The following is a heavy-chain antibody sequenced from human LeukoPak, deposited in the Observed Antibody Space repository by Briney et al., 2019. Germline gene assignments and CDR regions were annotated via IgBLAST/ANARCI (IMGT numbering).Heavy chain of an antibody. CDR2: STNDGTNT. D-gene: IGHD2-2*01. J-gene: IGHJ6*03. Sequence: GGSLRLSCATSGFIISSFAMHWVRQAPGKGLEWVALSTNDGTNTFYAESVKGRFIISRDNSQNTLYLQMDSLRPEDTAVYYCAKTGVVVVGAVHNYYYYVDVWGKGTTVTVSS. CDR1: GFIISSFA. CDR3: AKTGVVVVGAVHNYYYYVDV. V-gene: IGHV3-30*02.